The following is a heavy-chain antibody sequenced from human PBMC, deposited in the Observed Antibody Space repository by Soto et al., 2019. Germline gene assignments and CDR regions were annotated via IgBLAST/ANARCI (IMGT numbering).Heavy chain of an antibody. D-gene: IGHD2-8*01. V-gene: IGHV3-23*01. J-gene: IGHJ4*02. CDR3: ALSTNGGSPY. CDR2: ISGSGGST. CDR1: GFTFSSYA. Sequence: GGSLRLSCAASGFTFSSYAMSWVRQAPGKGLEWVSSISGSGGSTYYADSVKGRFTISRDNPKNTLYLQMNSLRAEDTALYYCALSTNGGSPYWGQGTLVTVSS.